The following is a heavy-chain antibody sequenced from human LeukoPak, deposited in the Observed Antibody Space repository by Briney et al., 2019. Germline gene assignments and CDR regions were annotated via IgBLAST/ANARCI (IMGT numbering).Heavy chain of an antibody. CDR1: GDSVSSNNGA. J-gene: IGHJ4*02. CDR3: ARGTKGSGYSYGFDY. V-gene: IGHV6-1*01. CDR2: TYYRSKWYN. D-gene: IGHD5-18*01. Sequence: SQTLSLTCAISGDSVSSNNGAWNWIRQSPSRGLEWLGRTYYRSKWYNDYAVSVKSRLTIKPETSKNQFSLQLNSVTPEDTAVYYCARGTKGSGYSYGFDYWGQGTLVTVSS.